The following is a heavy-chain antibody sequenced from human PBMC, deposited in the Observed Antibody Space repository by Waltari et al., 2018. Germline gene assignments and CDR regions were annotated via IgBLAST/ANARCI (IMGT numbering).Heavy chain of an antibody. V-gene: IGHV7-4-1*02. Sequence: LVQSGAEVKKPGASVRVSCKTSGYPFSAYYIHWVRQAPGQGLEWMGWISTATGNPTYARDFTGRFDFSLDTSVSTAYLQISSLKTEDTAVYFCARDRVVGATDWGYWGQGTLVTVSS. J-gene: IGHJ4*02. CDR3: ARDRVVGATDWGY. D-gene: IGHD1-26*01. CDR1: GYPFSAYY. CDR2: ISTATGNP.